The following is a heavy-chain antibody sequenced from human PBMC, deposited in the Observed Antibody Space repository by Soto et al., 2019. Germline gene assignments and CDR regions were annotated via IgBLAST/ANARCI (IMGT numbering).Heavy chain of an antibody. CDR1: GFMFRSYA. D-gene: IGHD6-13*01. V-gene: IGHV3-33*01. Sequence: GGSLRLSCAASGFMFRSYAMHWVRQAPGKGLEWVAGIWYDGSTKYYGDSVKGRYSISRDNSKNMLDLQMNSLRAEDTAVYYYARVASSSSWHIPHFDQWGQGTLVTVS. CDR3: ARVASSSSWHIPHFDQ. CDR2: IWYDGSTK. J-gene: IGHJ4*02.